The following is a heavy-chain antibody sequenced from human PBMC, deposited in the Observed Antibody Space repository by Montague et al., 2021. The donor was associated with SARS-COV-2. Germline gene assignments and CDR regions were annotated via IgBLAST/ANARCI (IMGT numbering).Heavy chain of an antibody. J-gene: IGHJ5*02. CDR2: VLHSGNT. V-gene: IGHV4-39*01. CDR1: GASISSTSYY. D-gene: IGHD3-10*01. CDR3: TKTDKGVVLPPRLGSFDP. Sequence: SQTLSLTCTVSGASISSTSYYRGWIRQPPGKGLEWIGTVLHSGNTYYNPSLKSRLTISVDAPKQQFSLRLSSVTAADTAVYYCTKTDKGVVLPPRLGSFDPWGQGTLVIVSS.